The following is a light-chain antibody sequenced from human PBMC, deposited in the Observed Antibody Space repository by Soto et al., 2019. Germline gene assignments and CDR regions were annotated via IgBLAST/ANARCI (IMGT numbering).Light chain of an antibody. CDR1: SSDVGGYNY. CDR2: EVT. CDR3: TSYAGSSVV. V-gene: IGLV2-8*01. Sequence: QSALTQPPSASGSPGQSVTISCTGTSSDVGGYNYVSWYQQHPGKAPKLMIYEVTKRPAGVSDRFSGSKSGNTASLTVSGLQAADEADYYCTSYAGSSVVFGGGTKLTVL. J-gene: IGLJ2*01.